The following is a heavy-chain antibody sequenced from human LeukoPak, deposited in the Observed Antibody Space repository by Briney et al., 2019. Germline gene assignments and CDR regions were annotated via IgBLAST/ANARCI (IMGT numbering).Heavy chain of an antibody. CDR3: AKPPGQWLTSRGDWFDP. CDR1: GFTFSDFG. V-gene: IGHV3-30*18. J-gene: IGHJ5*02. D-gene: IGHD6-19*01. Sequence: GGSLRLSCEASGFTFSDFGMHWVRQAPGKGLEWVAVISYDGSNKYYADSVKGRFTISRDNSKNTLYLQMNSLRAEDTAVYYCAKPPGQWLTSRGDWFDPWGQGTLVTVSS. CDR2: ISYDGSNK.